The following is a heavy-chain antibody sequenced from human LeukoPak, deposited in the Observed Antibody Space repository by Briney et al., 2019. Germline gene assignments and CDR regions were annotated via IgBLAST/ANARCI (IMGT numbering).Heavy chain of an antibody. D-gene: IGHD1-1*01. J-gene: IGHJ4*02. CDR2: THHSGNT. V-gene: IGHV4-38-2*01. Sequence: SETLSLTCAVSGYSISRGYHWGWIRQPPGKGLEWIGSTHHSGNTYYNSSLKSRVTISVDTSKNQFSLKVNSVTAADTAVYYCARVDWNPDYWGQGTLVAVSS. CDR1: GYSISRGYH. CDR3: ARVDWNPDY.